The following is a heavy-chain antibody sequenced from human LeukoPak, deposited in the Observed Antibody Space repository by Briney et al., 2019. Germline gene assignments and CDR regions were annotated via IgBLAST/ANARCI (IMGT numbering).Heavy chain of an antibody. Sequence: ASVKVSCKASGYSFTTYGISWVRQAPGQGPEWMGWISAYNGNTKYAQKFQGRVTMTTDTSTSTAYMEVRSLRSDDTAVYYCARDFGDYLHFDYWGQGTLVTVSS. CDR1: GYSFTTYG. CDR2: ISAYNGNT. J-gene: IGHJ4*02. CDR3: ARDFGDYLHFDY. D-gene: IGHD4-17*01. V-gene: IGHV1-18*01.